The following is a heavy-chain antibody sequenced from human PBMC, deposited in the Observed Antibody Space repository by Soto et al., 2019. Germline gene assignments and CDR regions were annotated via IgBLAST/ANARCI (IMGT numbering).Heavy chain of an antibody. CDR3: ATYQGTCSRTNCYGAFDI. D-gene: IGHD2-2*01. Sequence: SETLSLTCAVYGGSLSGYYCSWIRQPPGKGLEWIGEIKHSGSPTYNPSLKSRVTISVDTSKNQFSLKLGSVTAADTAVYYCATYQGTCSRTNCYGAFDIWGQGTMGTVSS. CDR2: IKHSGSP. J-gene: IGHJ3*02. CDR1: GGSLSGYY. V-gene: IGHV4-34*01.